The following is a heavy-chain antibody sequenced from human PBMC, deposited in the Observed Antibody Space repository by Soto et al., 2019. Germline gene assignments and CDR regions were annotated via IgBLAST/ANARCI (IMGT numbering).Heavy chain of an antibody. J-gene: IGHJ5*02. V-gene: IGHV3-7*01. CDR3: AGGLGYLIEP. CDR1: GFTFSSHY. CDR2: IKQDGREK. D-gene: IGHD2-15*01. Sequence: VGSLRLSCEASGFTFSSHYMNWIRQGPGKGVDWVAIIKQDGREKYYVDSVTGRFTISRDNAKSSLYLQINSLRAEDTAVYYCAGGLGYLIEPWGQGTLVTVSS.